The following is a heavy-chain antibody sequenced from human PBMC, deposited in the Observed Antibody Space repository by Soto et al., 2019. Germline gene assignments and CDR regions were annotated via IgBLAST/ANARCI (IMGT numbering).Heavy chain of an antibody. CDR2: INPNSGST. V-gene: IGHV1-2*02. Sequence: ASVKVSCKTSGYTFSGYYLHWVRHVPGQGREWMGWINPNSGSTSYAQKFQGRVTMTRDTSISTAYMDLRGLTSDDTAIYYCARARGVSMIVVVIPAPDYWGQGSLVTVSS. D-gene: IGHD3-22*01. CDR1: GYTFSGYY. CDR3: ARARGVSMIVVVIPAPDY. J-gene: IGHJ4*02.